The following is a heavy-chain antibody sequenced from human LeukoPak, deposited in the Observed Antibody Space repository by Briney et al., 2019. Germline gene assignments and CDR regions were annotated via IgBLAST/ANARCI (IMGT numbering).Heavy chain of an antibody. CDR3: ARDRVTIFGVVRLDMDV. Sequence: PGGSLRLSCAASGFTFSSYSMNWLRQAPGKGLEWVSSISSSSSYIYYADSVEGRFTISRDNAKNSLYLQMNSLRAEDTAVYYCARDRVTIFGVVRLDMDVWGKGTTVTVSS. CDR2: ISSSSSYI. J-gene: IGHJ6*03. CDR1: GFTFSSYS. D-gene: IGHD3-3*01. V-gene: IGHV3-21*01.